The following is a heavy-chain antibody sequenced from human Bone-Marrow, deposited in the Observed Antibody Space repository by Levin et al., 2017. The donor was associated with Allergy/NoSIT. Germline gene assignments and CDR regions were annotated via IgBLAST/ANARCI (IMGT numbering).Heavy chain of an antibody. CDR2: IIPIFGTA. CDR1: GGTFSSYA. CDR3: ARDREKSVVPAAIYGLYNWFDP. V-gene: IGHV1-69*13. J-gene: IGHJ5*02. Sequence: SVKVSCKASGGTFSSYAISWVRQAPGQGLEWMGGIIPIFGTANYAQKFQGRVTITADESTSTAYMELSSLRSEDTAVYYCARDREKSVVPAAIYGLYNWFDPWGQGTLVTVSS. D-gene: IGHD2-2*02.